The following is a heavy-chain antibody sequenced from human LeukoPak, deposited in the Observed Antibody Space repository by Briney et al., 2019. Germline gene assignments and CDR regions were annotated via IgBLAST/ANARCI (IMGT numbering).Heavy chain of an antibody. V-gene: IGHV3-30*02. Sequence: GGSLRLSCAASGFTFSSYGMHWVRQAPGKGLEWVAFIRYDGSKKYYADSVKGRFTISRDNSKNTLYLQMNSLRAEDTAVYYCAKDLRISGSLLRPFDYWGQGTLVTVSS. CDR2: IRYDGSKK. J-gene: IGHJ4*02. D-gene: IGHD3-22*01. CDR3: AKDLRISGSLLRPFDY. CDR1: GFTFSSYG.